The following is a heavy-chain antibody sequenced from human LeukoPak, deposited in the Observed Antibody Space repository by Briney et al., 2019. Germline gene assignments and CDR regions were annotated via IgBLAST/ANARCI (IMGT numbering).Heavy chain of an antibody. J-gene: IGHJ4*02. CDR2: ISYDGSNK. V-gene: IGHV3-30-3*01. CDR1: GFTFSSYA. D-gene: IGHD1-26*01. Sequence: GGSLRLPCAASGFTFSSYAMHWVRQAPGKGLEWVAVISYDGSNKYYADSVKGRFTISRDNSKNTLYLQMNSLRAEDTAVYYCARDNSGSYFDYWGQGTLVTVSS. CDR3: ARDNSGSYFDY.